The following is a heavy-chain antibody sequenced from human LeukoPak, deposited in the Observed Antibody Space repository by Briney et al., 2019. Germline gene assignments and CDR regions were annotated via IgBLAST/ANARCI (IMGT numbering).Heavy chain of an antibody. CDR1: GFTFSSYG. CDR3: AKTRPLDSSSWSHGDY. V-gene: IGHV3-30*18. J-gene: IGHJ4*02. Sequence: GGSLRLSCAASGFTFSSYGMHWVRQAPGKGLEWVAVISYDGSNKYYADSVKGRFTISRDNSKNTLYLQMNSLRAEDTAVYYCAKTRPLDSSSWSHGDYWGQGTLDRLL. CDR2: ISYDGSNK. D-gene: IGHD6-13*01.